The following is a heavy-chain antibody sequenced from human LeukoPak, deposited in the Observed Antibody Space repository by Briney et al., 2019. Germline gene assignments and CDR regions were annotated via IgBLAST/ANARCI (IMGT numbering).Heavy chain of an antibody. CDR3: AKDRRAAARRLRGPSAYYYYMDV. CDR2: ISWNSGSI. CDR1: GFTFDDYA. J-gene: IGHJ6*03. V-gene: IGHV3-9*01. Sequence: GGSLRLSCAASGFTFDDYAMHWVRQAPGKGLEWVSGISWNSGSIGYADSVKGRFTISRDNAKNSLYLQMNSLRVEATALYYCAKDRRAAARRLRGPSAYYYYMDVWGKGTTVTVSS. D-gene: IGHD6-13*01.